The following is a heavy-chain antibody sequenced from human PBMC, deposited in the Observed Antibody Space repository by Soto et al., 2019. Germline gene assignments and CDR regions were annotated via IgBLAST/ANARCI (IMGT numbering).Heavy chain of an antibody. J-gene: IGHJ4*02. D-gene: IGHD6-19*01. CDR3: ATPGGGWYLY. Sequence: QVQLVQSGAEVKKPGASVKVSCKASGYTFSSYDINWVRQATGQGLEWMGWLNPNSGDTGYAQKFQGRVTLTRNTSINTADTELSRLTSDDTAVYYSATPGGGWYLYWGQGTLVTVSS. V-gene: IGHV1-8*01. CDR1: GYTFSSYD. CDR2: LNPNSGDT.